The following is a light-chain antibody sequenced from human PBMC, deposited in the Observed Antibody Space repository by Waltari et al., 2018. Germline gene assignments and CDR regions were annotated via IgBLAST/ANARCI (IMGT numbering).Light chain of an antibody. CDR2: AAN. CDR1: NNDIGTYNL. V-gene: IGLV2-23*01. CDR3: LSYAGRTAVV. J-gene: IGLJ2*01. Sequence: QSPLSQPASVSASPGQSITVSCTGTNNDIGTYNLISCYQHYPGKAPKLIIYAANKRPSGISDRFSGSKSGNTASLTISRLQVEDEGDYYCLSYAGRTAVVFGGGTKLTVL.